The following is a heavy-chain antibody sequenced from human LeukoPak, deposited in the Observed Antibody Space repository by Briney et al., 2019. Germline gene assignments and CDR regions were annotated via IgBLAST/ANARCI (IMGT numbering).Heavy chain of an antibody. CDR2: ISAYNGNT. D-gene: IGHD3-10*01. V-gene: IGHV1-18*04. CDR1: GYTFTSYY. CDR3: ASYYYGSGEGRYYYYGMDV. J-gene: IGHJ6*02. Sequence: GASVKVSCKASGYTFTSYYMHWVRQAPGQGLEWMGWISAYNGNTNYAQKLQGRVTMTTDTSTSTAYMELRSLRSDDTAVYYCASYYYGSGEGRYYYYGMDVWGQGTTVTVSS.